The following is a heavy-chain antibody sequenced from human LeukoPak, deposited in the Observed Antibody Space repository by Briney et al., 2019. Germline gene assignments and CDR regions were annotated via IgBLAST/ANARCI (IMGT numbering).Heavy chain of an antibody. Sequence: NASETLSLTCAVSGYSISSGYYWGWIRQPPVKGLEWIGSIYHSGSTYYNPSLKSRVTISVDTSKNQFSLKLSSVTAADTAVYYCARDIVVVPAATYNWFDPWGQGTLVTVPS. D-gene: IGHD2-2*01. J-gene: IGHJ5*02. V-gene: IGHV4-38-2*02. CDR3: ARDIVVVPAATYNWFDP. CDR1: GYSISSGYY. CDR2: IYHSGST.